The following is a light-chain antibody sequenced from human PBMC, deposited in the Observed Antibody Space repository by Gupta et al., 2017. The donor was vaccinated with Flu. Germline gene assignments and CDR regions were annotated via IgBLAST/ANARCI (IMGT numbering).Light chain of an antibody. CDR2: DTT. V-gene: IGLV7-46*01. CDR3: LLSYNGPGV. CDR1: TGAVTSGHY. J-gene: IGLJ2*01. Sequence: QAVVTQEPSLTVSPGVTVTLTCGSSTGAVTSGHYPYCFQQKPGQAPRTLIYDTTNKHSWTPARFSGSLLGDKAALTLSGAQPEGEAEYYCLLSYNGPGVFGGGTTLTVL.